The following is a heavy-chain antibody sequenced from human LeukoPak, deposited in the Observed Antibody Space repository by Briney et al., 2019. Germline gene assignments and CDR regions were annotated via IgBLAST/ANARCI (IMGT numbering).Heavy chain of an antibody. Sequence: PSETLSLACAVSGGSISSSNWWSWVRQPPGKGLEWIGEIYHSGSTNYNPSLKSRVTISVDKSKNQFSLKLSSVTAADTAVYYCARGAAYYYGSGSLNYYGMDVWGQGTTVTVSS. V-gene: IGHV4-4*02. D-gene: IGHD3-10*01. CDR3: ARGAAYYYGSGSLNYYGMDV. CDR2: IYHSGST. J-gene: IGHJ6*02. CDR1: GGSISSSNW.